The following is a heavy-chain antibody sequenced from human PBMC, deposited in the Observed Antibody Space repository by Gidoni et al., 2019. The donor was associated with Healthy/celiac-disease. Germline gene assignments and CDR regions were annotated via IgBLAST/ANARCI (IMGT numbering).Heavy chain of an antibody. J-gene: IGHJ6*02. V-gene: IGHV4-34*01. CDR2: INHSGST. Sequence: QVQLQQWGAGLLKPSETLSLTGAVYGGSCSGYYWSWIRQPPGKGMEWIGEINHSGSTNSNPSLKLSVPISVDTSKSQFSLTLSSVTAADTAVYYCARGRKTYYYGSGRASLYGIDVWGQGTTVTVSS. CDR1: GGSCSGYY. CDR3: ARGRKTYYYGSGRASLYGIDV. D-gene: IGHD3-10*01.